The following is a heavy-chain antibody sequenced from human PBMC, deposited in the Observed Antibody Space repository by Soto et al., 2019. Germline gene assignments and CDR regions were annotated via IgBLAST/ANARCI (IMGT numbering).Heavy chain of an antibody. V-gene: IGHV3-9*01. Sequence: EVQLVESGGGLVQPGRSLRHSCAASGFTFDDYAMHWVRQAPGKGLEWVSGISWNSGSIGYADSVKGRFTISRDNAKNSLYLQMNSLRAEDTALYYCAKGIGALLNYYFDYWGQGTLVTVSS. CDR2: ISWNSGSI. CDR3: AKGIGALLNYYFDY. D-gene: IGHD3-16*01. CDR1: GFTFDDYA. J-gene: IGHJ4*02.